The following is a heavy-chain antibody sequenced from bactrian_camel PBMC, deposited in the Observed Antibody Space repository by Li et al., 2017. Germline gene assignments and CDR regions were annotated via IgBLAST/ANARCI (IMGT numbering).Heavy chain of an antibody. Sequence: QLVESGGGLVQPGGSLRLSCTASGLTFDDYAMAWFRQAPGKECEGVSSISWSGGSTYYADSVKGRFTISRDDAKNSLYLEMNSLKTEDMALYYCAKTGEGGTWGEYNYWGQGTQVTVS. CDR3: AKTGEGGTWGEYNY. V-gene: IGHV3S60*01. CDR2: ISWSGGST. CDR1: GLTFDDYA. J-gene: IGHJ4*01. D-gene: IGHD7*01.